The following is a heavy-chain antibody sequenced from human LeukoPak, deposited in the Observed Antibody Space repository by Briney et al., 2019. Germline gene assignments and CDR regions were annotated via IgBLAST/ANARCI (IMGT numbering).Heavy chain of an antibody. CDR3: GKVAVDTAMPIDY. D-gene: IGHD5-18*01. V-gene: IGHV3-30*18. CDR2: ISYDGSNK. Sequence: GGSLRLSCAASGFTFSSYGMHWVRQAPGKGLEWVAVISYDGSNKYYADSVKGRFTISRDNSKNTLYLQMNSLRAEDTAVYYCGKVAVDTAMPIDYWGQGTLVTVSS. CDR1: GFTFSSYG. J-gene: IGHJ4*02.